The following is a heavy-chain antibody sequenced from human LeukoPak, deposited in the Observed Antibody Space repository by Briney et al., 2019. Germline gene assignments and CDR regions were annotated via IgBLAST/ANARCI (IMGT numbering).Heavy chain of an antibody. D-gene: IGHD2-21*01. J-gene: IGHJ5*02. CDR1: GGSFSGYY. CDR2: INHSGST. Sequence: PSETLSLTCAVYGGSFSGYYWSWIRQPSGKGLEWIGEINHSGSTNYNPSLKSRVTISVDTSKNQFSLKLSSVTAADTAVYYCARGRGYSSYNWFDPWGQGTLVTVSS. V-gene: IGHV4-34*01. CDR3: ARGRGYSSYNWFDP.